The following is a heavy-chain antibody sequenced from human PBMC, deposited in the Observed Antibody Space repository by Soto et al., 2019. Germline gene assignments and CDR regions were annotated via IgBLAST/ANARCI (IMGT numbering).Heavy chain of an antibody. Sequence: GGSLRLSCAASGFTFSSYGMHWVRQAPGKGLEWVAVIWYDGSNKYYADSVKGRFTISRDNSKNTLHLQMNSLRSEDTAVYYCAAESGYSAYDWEGGMDVWGQGTTVTVSS. CDR2: IWYDGSNK. V-gene: IGHV3-33*01. D-gene: IGHD5-12*01. CDR3: AAESGYSAYDWEGGMDV. CDR1: GFTFSSYG. J-gene: IGHJ6*02.